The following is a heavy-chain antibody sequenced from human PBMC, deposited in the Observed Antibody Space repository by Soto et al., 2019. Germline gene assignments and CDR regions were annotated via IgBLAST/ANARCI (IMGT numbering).Heavy chain of an antibody. CDR1: GFSLSTTSVG. V-gene: IGHV2-5*02. Sequence: QITLKESGPTLVKPTQTLTLTCTFSGFSLSTTSVGVGWIRQPPGKALEWLALIYWDDDKRYNPSLKSRLTITKDPPKNQVVLTMTNMDPVDTATSHCAHSGWSESHYVADAFEVWGQGTMVTVSS. J-gene: IGHJ3*01. CDR2: IYWDDDK. D-gene: IGHD1-26*01. CDR3: AHSGWSESHYVADAFEV.